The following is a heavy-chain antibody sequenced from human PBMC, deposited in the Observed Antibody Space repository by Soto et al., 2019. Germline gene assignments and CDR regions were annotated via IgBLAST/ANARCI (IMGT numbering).Heavy chain of an antibody. J-gene: IGHJ4*02. CDR2: ISYDGSNK. D-gene: IGHD4-17*01. Sequence: QVQLVESGGGVVQPGRSLRLSCAASGFTFSSYGMHWVRQAPGKGLEWVAVISYDGSNKYYADSVKGRFTISRDNSKNTLYLQMNSLRAEDTAVYYCAKEGDYSSWYYFDYWGQGTLVTVSS. CDR3: AKEGDYSSWYYFDY. V-gene: IGHV3-30*18. CDR1: GFTFSSYG.